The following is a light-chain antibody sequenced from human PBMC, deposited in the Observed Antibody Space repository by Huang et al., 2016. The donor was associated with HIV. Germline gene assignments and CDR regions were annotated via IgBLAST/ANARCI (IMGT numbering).Light chain of an antibody. CDR2: WAS. V-gene: IGKV4-1*01. Sequence: DIIMTQSPDSLAVSLGERATLNCRSSQSAYSCSTSKDYMAWFQQKPGQPPRLLLFWASTREAGVPDRFSGSGSGTHFTLTIANLEAEDAAIYYCQQYYSSPQTFGQGTRVEVK. CDR3: QQYYSSPQT. CDR1: QSAYSCSTSKDY. J-gene: IGKJ1*01.